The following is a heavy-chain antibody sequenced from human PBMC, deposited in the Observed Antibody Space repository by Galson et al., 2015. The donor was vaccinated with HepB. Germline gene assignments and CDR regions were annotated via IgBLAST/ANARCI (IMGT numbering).Heavy chain of an antibody. V-gene: IGHV3-9*01. CDR2: ISWNSGSI. Sequence: SLRLSCAASGFTFDDYAMHWVRQAPGKGLEWVSGISWNSGSIGYADSVKGRFTISRDNAKNSLYLQMNSLRAEDTALYYCAKVLAPRDYYYYMDVWGKGTTVTVSS. J-gene: IGHJ6*03. D-gene: IGHD3-3*01. CDR1: GFTFDDYA. CDR3: AKVLAPRDYYYYMDV.